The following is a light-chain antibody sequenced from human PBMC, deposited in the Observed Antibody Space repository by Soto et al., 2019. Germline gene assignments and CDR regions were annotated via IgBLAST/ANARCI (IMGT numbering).Light chain of an antibody. V-gene: IGKV3-15*01. Sequence: EIVMTQSPATLSVSPGERATLSCRASQSVNINLAWYQQKPGQAPRLLIYGTSTRATGVPARFSGSGSGTEFTLTISNLQSEDFAVYFCQQYNDWPPAITFGQGTRLEIK. CDR3: QQYNDWPPAIT. CDR1: QSVNIN. CDR2: GTS. J-gene: IGKJ5*01.